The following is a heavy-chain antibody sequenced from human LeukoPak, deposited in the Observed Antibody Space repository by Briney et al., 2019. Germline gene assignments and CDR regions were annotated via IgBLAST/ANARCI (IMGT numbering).Heavy chain of an antibody. D-gene: IGHD6-6*01. CDR3: APRMGSSSVDY. CDR1: GFTFSSYA. V-gene: IGHV3-23*01. Sequence: GGSLRLSCAASGFTFSSYAMSWVRQAPGKGLEWVSAISGSGGSTYYADSVKGRFTISRDNSKNTLYLQVNSLRAEDTAVYYCAPRMGSSSVDYWGQGTLVTVSS. J-gene: IGHJ4*02. CDR2: ISGSGGST.